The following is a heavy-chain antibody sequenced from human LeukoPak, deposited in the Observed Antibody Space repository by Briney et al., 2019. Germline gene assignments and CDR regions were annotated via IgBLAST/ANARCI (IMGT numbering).Heavy chain of an antibody. V-gene: IGHV3-23*01. D-gene: IGHD6-13*01. CDR2: ISGSGGST. CDR3: AKAGIAAAGPKGGFDY. Sequence: GGSLRLSCAASGFTFSSYAMSWVRQAPGKGLEWVSAISGSGGSTYYADPVKGRFTISRDNSKNTLYLQMNSLRAEDTAVYYCAKAGIAAAGPKGGFDYWGQGTLVTVSS. CDR1: GFTFSSYA. J-gene: IGHJ4*02.